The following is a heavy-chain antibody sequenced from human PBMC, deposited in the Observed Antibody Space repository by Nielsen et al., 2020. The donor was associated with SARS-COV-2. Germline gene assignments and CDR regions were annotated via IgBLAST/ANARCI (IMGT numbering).Heavy chain of an antibody. CDR3: ARLWDDGYYFDTGPYDY. CDR2: ITPDESKT. D-gene: IGHD3-22*01. V-gene: IGHV3-74*03. Sequence: GESLKISCAASGFTFSGYRMHWVRHAPGKGLVWVSHITPDESKTTYADSVKGRFTISRDNAKNTLYLQMNGLRAEDTAVYYCARLWDDGYYFDTGPYDYWGQGTLVTVSS. J-gene: IGHJ4*02. CDR1: GFTFSGYR.